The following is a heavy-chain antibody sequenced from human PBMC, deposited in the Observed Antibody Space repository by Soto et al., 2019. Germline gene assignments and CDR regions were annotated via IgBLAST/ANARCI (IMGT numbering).Heavy chain of an antibody. CDR3: ARSSCSGGSCYSSYYYGMDV. Sequence: VKVSCKASGGTFSSYAISWVRQAPGQGLEWMGGIIPIFGTANYAQKFQGRVTITADESTSTAYMELSSLRSEDTAVYYCARSSCSGGSCYSSYYYGMDVWGQGTTVTVSS. V-gene: IGHV1-69*13. CDR2: IIPIFGTA. J-gene: IGHJ6*02. D-gene: IGHD2-15*01. CDR1: GGTFSSYA.